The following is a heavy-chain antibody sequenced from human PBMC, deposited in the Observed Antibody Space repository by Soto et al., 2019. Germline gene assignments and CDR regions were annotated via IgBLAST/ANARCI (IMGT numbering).Heavy chain of an antibody. V-gene: IGHV3-21*01. CDR1: GFTLRTHA. J-gene: IGHJ3*02. CDR3: ARVGGGYQLLHAFDI. D-gene: IGHD2-2*01. Sequence: PVGSRRLSCAASGFTLRTHAMHWVRQAPGKGLEWVSTTNSSSSSIYYADSVKGRFTISRDNSKNTLYLQMNSLRAEDTAVYYCARVGGGYQLLHAFDIWGQGTMVTVSS. CDR2: TNSSSSSI.